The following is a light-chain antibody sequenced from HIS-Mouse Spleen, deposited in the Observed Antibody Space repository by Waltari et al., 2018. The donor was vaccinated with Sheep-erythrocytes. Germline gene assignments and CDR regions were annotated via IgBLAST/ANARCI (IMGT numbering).Light chain of an antibody. CDR2: EGS. V-gene: IGLV2-23*01. CDR1: SSDVGRYNL. CDR3: CSYAGSSTPWV. Sequence: QSALTQPASVSGSPGQSITISCTGTSSDVGRYNLVSWYQQHPGKAPKLMIYEGSKRPSRVSNRFSGSKSGNTTSLTISGLQAEDEADYYCCSYAGSSTPWVFGGGTKLTVL. J-gene: IGLJ3*02.